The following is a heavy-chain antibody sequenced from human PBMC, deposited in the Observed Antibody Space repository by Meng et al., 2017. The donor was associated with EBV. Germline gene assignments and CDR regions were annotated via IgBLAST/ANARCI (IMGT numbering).Heavy chain of an antibody. CDR3: ARVRTFGGVIPPDY. V-gene: IGHV1-18*01. J-gene: IGHJ4*02. D-gene: IGHD3-16*02. Sequence: GPRGQSGAEVKKPWASVEVSCKASGYTFTSYGISWVRQAPGQGLEWMGWISAYNGNTNYAQKLQGRVTMTTDTSTSTAYMELRSLRSDDTAVYYCARVRTFGGVIPPDYWGQGTLVTVSS. CDR1: GYTFTSYG. CDR2: ISAYNGNT.